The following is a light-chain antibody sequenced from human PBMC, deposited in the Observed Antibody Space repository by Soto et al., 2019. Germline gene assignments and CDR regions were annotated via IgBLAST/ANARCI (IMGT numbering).Light chain of an antibody. V-gene: IGLV2-14*01. Sequence: QSVLTQPDSVSGSPGQSITISCTGTSSDVGGYNYVSLYQQHPDKAPRLMIYEVTNRPSGVSNRFSVSKSGNTASLSISGLQVEDEADYYCSSHTSSGAVVFGGGTKLTVL. J-gene: IGLJ2*01. CDR1: SSDVGGYNY. CDR3: SSHTSSGAVV. CDR2: EVT.